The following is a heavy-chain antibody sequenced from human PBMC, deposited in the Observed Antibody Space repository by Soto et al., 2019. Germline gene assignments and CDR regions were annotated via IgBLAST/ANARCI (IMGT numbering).Heavy chain of an antibody. CDR1: GYTFTSYG. Sequence: QVQLVQSGAEVKKPGASVKVSCKASGYTFTSYGISWVRQATGQGLEWMGWISAYNGNTNYAQKLQGRVTMTTDTSTSTDYMEQRRLRSDDTAVYYFARNGGDVWKGGMDVWGQGTTVTVSS. D-gene: IGHD3-3*01. V-gene: IGHV1-18*01. CDR3: ARNGGDVWKGGMDV. CDR2: ISAYNGNT. J-gene: IGHJ6*02.